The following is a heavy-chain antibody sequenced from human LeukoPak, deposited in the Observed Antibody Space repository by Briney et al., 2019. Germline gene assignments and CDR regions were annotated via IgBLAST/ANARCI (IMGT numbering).Heavy chain of an antibody. CDR2: IYYSGST. J-gene: IGHJ4*02. CDR3: ARAGSYDYVWGSYRYYFDY. CDR1: GGSISRGGYY. D-gene: IGHD3-16*02. V-gene: IGHV4-31*03. Sequence: PSETLSLTCTVSGGSISRGGYYWSWIRQHPGKGLEWIGYIYYSGSTYYNPSLKSRVTISVDTSKNQFSLKLSSVTAADTAVYYCARAGSYDYVWGSYRYYFDYWGQGTLVTVSS.